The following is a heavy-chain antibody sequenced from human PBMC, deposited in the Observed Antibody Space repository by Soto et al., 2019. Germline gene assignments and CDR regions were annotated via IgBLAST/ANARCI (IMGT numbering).Heavy chain of an antibody. CDR3: ARGGGSQPFDP. D-gene: IGHD5-12*01. V-gene: IGHV4-59*11. J-gene: IGHJ5*02. Sequence: PEETLSLTCTVSGGSISSHHWSWIRQPPGKGPEWIGYIHYSGSTTYNPSLKSRVTISVDTSKNQFSLKLSSVTAADTAVYYCARGGGSQPFDPWGQGTLVTVSS. CDR1: GGSISSHH. CDR2: IHYSGST.